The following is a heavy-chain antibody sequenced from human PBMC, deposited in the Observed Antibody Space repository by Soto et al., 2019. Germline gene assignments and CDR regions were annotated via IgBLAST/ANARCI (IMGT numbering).Heavy chain of an antibody. D-gene: IGHD2-8*02. CDR2: IAYDGGSE. Sequence: PGGSLRLSCVASGFTFSTYGMHWVRQAPGKGLEWVAIIAYDGGSEYYADSVRGRFTISRDNSKNTLYLHMNSLRAEDTALYYCAKVTWSHGINDALDIWGQGTMVTVSS. CDR1: GFTFSTYG. CDR3: AKVTWSHGINDALDI. V-gene: IGHV3-30*18. J-gene: IGHJ3*02.